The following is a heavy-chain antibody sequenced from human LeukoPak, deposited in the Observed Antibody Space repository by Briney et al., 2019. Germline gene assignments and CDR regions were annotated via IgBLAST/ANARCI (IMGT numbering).Heavy chain of an antibody. Sequence: PGRSPRLSCAASGFTFSRYWMSWVRQAPGKGLEWVANIKEDGSEKYYVDSVKGRLTISRDNAKNSLYLQMNSLRAEDTAVYYCARQTAGFDYWGQGTLVTVSS. CDR3: ARQTAGFDY. CDR2: IKEDGSEK. J-gene: IGHJ4*02. CDR1: GFTFSRYW. V-gene: IGHV3-7*01.